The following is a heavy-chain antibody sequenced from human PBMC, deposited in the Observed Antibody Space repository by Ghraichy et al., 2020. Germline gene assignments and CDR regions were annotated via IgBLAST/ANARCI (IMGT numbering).Heavy chain of an antibody. J-gene: IGHJ6*02. CDR3: ARGVRRYYYYYGMDV. CDR1: GFTFSSYA. CDR2: ISYDGSNK. Sequence: GGSLRLSCAASGFTFSSYAMHWVRQAPGKGLEWVAVISYDGSNKYYADSVKGRFTISRDNSKNTLYLQMNSLRAENTAVYYCARGVRRYYYYYGMDVWGQGTTVTVSS. D-gene: IGHD4-11*01. V-gene: IGHV3-30-3*01.